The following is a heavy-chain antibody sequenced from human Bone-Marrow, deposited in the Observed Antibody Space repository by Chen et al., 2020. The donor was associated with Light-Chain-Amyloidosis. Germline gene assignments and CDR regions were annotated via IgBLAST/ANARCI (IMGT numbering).Heavy chain of an antibody. CDR2: IRYDGSNK. J-gene: IGHJ4*02. D-gene: IGHD6-19*01. V-gene: IGHV3-30*02. CDR3: ARYSSVWLHFDY. CDR1: GFTFSSYD. Sequence: QLVESGGGLVQPGRSLRLSCAASGFTFSSYDMHWVRQAPGKGLEWVAFIRYDGSNKYYADSVKGRFTISRDNSKNTLYLQMNSLRAEDTAVYYCARYSSVWLHFDYWGQGTLVTVSS.